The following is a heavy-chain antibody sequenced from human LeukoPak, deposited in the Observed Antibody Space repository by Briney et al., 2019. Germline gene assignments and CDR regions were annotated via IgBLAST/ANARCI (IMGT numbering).Heavy chain of an antibody. V-gene: IGHV4-34*01. D-gene: IGHD4-17*01. CDR1: GGSFSGYY. CDR2: INHSGST. J-gene: IGHJ4*02. Sequence: SETLSLTCAVYGGSFSGYYWSWIRQPPGKGLEWIGEINHSGSTNYNPSLKSQVTISLDTSKNQLSLKVTSVTAADTAVYYCARYQTVTHFDYWGQGTLVTVSS. CDR3: ARYQTVTHFDY.